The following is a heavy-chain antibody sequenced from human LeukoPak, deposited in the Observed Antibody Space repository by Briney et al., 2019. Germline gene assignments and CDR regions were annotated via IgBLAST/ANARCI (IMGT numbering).Heavy chain of an antibody. V-gene: IGHV1-18*01. CDR2: ISAYNGNT. J-gene: IGHJ4*02. CDR1: GYTFTSYG. CDR3: ARDRGDILTGYYDY. D-gene: IGHD3-9*01. Sequence: GASVKVSCKASGYTFTSYGISWVRQAPGQGLEWMGWISAYNGNTNYAQKLQGRVTMTTDTSTSTAYMELRSLRSDDTAVYYCARDRGDILTGYYDYWGQGTLVTVSS.